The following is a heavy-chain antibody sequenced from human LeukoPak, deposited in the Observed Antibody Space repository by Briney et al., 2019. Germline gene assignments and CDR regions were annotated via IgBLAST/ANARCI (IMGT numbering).Heavy chain of an antibody. CDR3: AREGSIRLWSREFDP. D-gene: IGHD6-6*01. Sequence: ASVKVSCKASGYTFTSNYIHWVRQAPGQGLEWMGMIYPRDGSTSYAQKLQGRVTMTTDTSTSTAYMELRSLRSDDTAVYYCAREGSIRLWSREFDPWGQGTLVTVSS. CDR2: IYPRDGST. V-gene: IGHV1-46*01. CDR1: GYTFTSNY. J-gene: IGHJ5*02.